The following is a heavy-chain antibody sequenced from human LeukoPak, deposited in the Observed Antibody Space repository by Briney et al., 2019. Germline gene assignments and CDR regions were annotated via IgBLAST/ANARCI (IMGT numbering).Heavy chain of an antibody. CDR3: AINSLTGYSSSWRSFDYYYYMDV. CDR2: IYHSGST. CDR1: GGSISSSDW. Sequence: SETLSLTCAVSGGSISSSDWWSWVRQPPGKGLEWIGEIYHSGSTNYNPSLKSRVTISVDKSKNQFSLNLSSVTAADTAVYYCAINSLTGYSSSWRSFDYYYYMDVWGKGTTVTVSS. V-gene: IGHV4-4*02. J-gene: IGHJ6*03. D-gene: IGHD6-13*01.